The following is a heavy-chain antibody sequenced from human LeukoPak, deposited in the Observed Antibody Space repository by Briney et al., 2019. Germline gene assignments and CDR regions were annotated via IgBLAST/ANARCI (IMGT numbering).Heavy chain of an antibody. CDR2: ILPIFGTA. J-gene: IGHJ4*02. V-gene: IGHV1-69*13. CDR3: ARGYYDSSGYDVIDY. Sequence: SVTVSCLPSAGTFTIFAISWVRQAPRAWREWMGGILPIFGTANYAQKFQGRVTITAHESPSTAYMELSRLRSEDRAVYYCARGYYDSSGYDVIDYCGQGTLVTVSS. CDR1: AGTFTIFA. D-gene: IGHD3-22*01.